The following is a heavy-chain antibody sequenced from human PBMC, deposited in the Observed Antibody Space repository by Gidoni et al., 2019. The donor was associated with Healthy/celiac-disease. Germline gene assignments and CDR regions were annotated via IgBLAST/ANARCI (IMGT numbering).Heavy chain of an antibody. V-gene: IGHV5-51*01. CDR3: ARLIVGATRYFDL. CDR1: GDSFTNSW. D-gene: IGHD1-26*01. Sequence: EVQLVQSGAEVNTPGESLKISCTGFGDSFTNSWIGWVRQRPGKGLEWMGIIYPGDSDTRYSPSFQGQVTISVDKSISTAYLQWSSLKASDTAMYYCARLIVGATRYFDLWGRGTLVTVSS. J-gene: IGHJ2*01. CDR2: IYPGDSDT.